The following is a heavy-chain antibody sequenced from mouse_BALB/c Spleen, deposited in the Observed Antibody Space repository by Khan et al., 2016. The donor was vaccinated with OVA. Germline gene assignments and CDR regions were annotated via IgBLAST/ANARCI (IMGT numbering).Heavy chain of an antibody. V-gene: IGHV1-31*01. J-gene: IGHJ3*01. CDR1: GYSFTSYY. Sequence: VQLKQSGPELMKPGASVKISCKSSGYSFTSYYIHWVKQSHGKTLEWIGYIDPFNGGSTYNQKFKGKANLTVDKSSSTAYLHLSSLTSEDSAVXFCASTGSTSLFAYWGQGTLVTVSA. CDR2: IDPFNGGS. CDR3: ASTGSTSLFAY. D-gene: IGHD1-1*01.